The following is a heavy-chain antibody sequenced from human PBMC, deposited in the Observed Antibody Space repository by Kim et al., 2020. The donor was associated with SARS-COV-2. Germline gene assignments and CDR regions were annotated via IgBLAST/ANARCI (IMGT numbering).Heavy chain of an antibody. CDR2: AYYIGNT. D-gene: IGHD6-19*01. CDR3: ARHQWNSSGCYVAFYY. J-gene: IGHJ6*01. CDR1: GGSLSSSSYY. Sequence: SETLSLTCTVSGGSLSSSSYYWGWIRLPPGKGLEWLGTAYYIGNTYYNPSLKSRATISVDTSKNQFSLKLGPVTAADTAVYCCARHQWNSSGCYVAFYY. V-gene: IGHV4-39*01.